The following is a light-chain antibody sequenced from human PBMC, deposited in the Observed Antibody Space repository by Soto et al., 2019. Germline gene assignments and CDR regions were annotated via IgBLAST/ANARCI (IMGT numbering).Light chain of an antibody. J-gene: IGKJ5*01. CDR2: VAS. CDR1: QSISSY. V-gene: IGKV1-39*01. CDR3: QQRYGTPIT. Sequence: DIQMTQSPSSLSASVGDRVTITCRASQSISSYLNWYQQKPGKAPNLLIYVASSLQSEVPSRFSGSGSGTDNTLTITSLQPEDFATYYYQQRYGTPITFGQGTRLEIK.